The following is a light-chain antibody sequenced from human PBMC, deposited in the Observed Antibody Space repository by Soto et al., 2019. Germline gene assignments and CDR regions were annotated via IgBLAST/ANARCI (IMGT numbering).Light chain of an antibody. CDR1: QNINRW. CDR2: KAS. V-gene: IGKV1-5*03. J-gene: IGKJ4*01. Sequence: DIQMTQFPSTLAASVGDRVTITCRARQNINRWLAWYQQRPGKAPNLLIRKASTLEVGVPSRFSGSASGTEFTLTISSLQPDDFAVYFCPQYNVYPLSFGGGTKV. CDR3: PQYNVYPLS.